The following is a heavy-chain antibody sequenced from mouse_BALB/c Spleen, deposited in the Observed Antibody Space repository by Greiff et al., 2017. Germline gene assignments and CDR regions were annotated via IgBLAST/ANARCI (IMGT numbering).Heavy chain of an antibody. CDR3: ARTTVVAYYYAMDY. V-gene: IGHV5-6-5*01. CDR2: ISSGGST. Sequence: EVHLVESGGGLVKPGGSLKLSCAASGFTFSSYAMSWVRQTPEKRLEWVASISSGGSTYYPDSVKGRFTISRDNARNILYLQMSSLRSEDTAMYYCARTTVVAYYYAMDYWGQGTSVTVSS. CDR1: GFTFSSYA. J-gene: IGHJ4*01. D-gene: IGHD1-1*01.